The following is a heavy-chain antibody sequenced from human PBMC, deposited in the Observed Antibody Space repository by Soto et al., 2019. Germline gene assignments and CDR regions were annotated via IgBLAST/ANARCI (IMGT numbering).Heavy chain of an antibody. J-gene: IGHJ4*02. D-gene: IGHD3-10*01. CDR3: TVPSGSCLDY. CDR1: GFTFSNAW. V-gene: IGHV3-15*01. Sequence: GGSLRLSCVASGFTFSNAWMSWVRQAPGKGLEWVGRIKSKTDGGTTDYAAPVKDRFTISRDDSKNTLYLQMNSLKTEDTAFYFCTVPSGSCLDYWGQGSLVTVSS. CDR2: IKSKTDGGTT.